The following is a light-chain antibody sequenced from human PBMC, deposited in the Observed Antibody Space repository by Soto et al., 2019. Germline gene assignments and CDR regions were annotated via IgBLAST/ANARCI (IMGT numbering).Light chain of an antibody. CDR1: SSDVGGYNY. V-gene: IGLV2-14*01. Sequence: SALPQPASVSGSPGQSITISCTGTSSDVGGYNYVSWYQQHPGKAPKLMIYDVSNRPLGVSNRFSGSKSGNTASLTISGLQAEDEADYYCSSYTSSSTPLWVFGTGTKVTVL. J-gene: IGLJ1*01. CDR3: SSYTSSSTPLWV. CDR2: DVS.